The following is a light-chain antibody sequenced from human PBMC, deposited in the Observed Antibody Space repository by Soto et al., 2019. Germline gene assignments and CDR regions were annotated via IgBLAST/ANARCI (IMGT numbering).Light chain of an antibody. V-gene: IGKV3-11*01. CDR1: QSVRTY. CDR2: DAS. Sequence: EILLTQSPATLSLSPGDRATLSCRASQSVRTYLAWYQQKPGQAPRLLIYDASNRATGIPARFSGSGSGTDFTLTISSLEPEDFEVYYCQQRSNWPITFGQGTRLEIK. J-gene: IGKJ5*01. CDR3: QQRSNWPIT.